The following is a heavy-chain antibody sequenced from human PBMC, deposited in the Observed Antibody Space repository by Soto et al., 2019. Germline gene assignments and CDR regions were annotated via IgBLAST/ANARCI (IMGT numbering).Heavy chain of an antibody. Sequence: SETLSLTCAFSGGSFSDSYWSWIRQPSGKGLEWIGEINHSGSTNYSPSLKSRVTMSVDASKNQFSLTLTSVTAADTAVYYCASLYGDYVDYWGQGTLVTVSS. V-gene: IGHV4-34*01. CDR2: INHSGST. D-gene: IGHD4-17*01. CDR1: GGSFSDSY. CDR3: ASLYGDYVDY. J-gene: IGHJ4*02.